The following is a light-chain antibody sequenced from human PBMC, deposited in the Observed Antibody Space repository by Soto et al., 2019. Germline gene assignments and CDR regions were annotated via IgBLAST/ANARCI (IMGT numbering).Light chain of an antibody. CDR3: CSYAGSYTIYV. Sequence: QSALTQPASVSGSPGQSITISCTGTSSDVGSYNLVSWYQQHPGKAPKLMIYEGSKRPSGVSNRFSGSKSGNTASLTISGLQAEDEADYYCCSYAGSYTIYVFGTGTKLTVL. J-gene: IGLJ1*01. CDR2: EGS. V-gene: IGLV2-23*01. CDR1: SSDVGSYNL.